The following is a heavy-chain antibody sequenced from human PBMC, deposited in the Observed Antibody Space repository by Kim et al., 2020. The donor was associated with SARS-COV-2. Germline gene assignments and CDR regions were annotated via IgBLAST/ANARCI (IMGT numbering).Heavy chain of an antibody. V-gene: IGHV3-43*02. D-gene: IGHD6-19*01. CDR1: GFTFDDYG. J-gene: IGHJ4*02. Sequence: GGSLRLSCAASGFTFDDYGIQWVRQVPGKGLEWVALISHDGSEIKYADSVKGRFTISRDNSKKSVYLQMNSLRSEDTALYYCVRGQQWLIKNWDQGTQVTLPA. CDR3: VRGQQWLIKN. CDR2: ISHDGSEI.